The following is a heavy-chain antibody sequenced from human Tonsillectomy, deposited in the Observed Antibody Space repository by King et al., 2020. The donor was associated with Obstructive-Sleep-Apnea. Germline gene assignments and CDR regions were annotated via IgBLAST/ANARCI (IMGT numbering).Heavy chain of an antibody. CDR2: ISPNSGVP. D-gene: IGHD3-10*01. V-gene: IGHV1-2*02. J-gene: IGHJ4*02. CDR3: ARDMSAYDSTSPAY. Sequence: QLVQSGAEVKKPGASVKVSCKASGYTFTGYYIHWVRQAPGQGLEWIGWISPNSGVPKYAQKFQDRVTMTRDTSISTAYLDLSRLRSDDTAMYYCARDMSAYDSTSPAYWGQGTLVTVSS. CDR1: GYTFTGYY.